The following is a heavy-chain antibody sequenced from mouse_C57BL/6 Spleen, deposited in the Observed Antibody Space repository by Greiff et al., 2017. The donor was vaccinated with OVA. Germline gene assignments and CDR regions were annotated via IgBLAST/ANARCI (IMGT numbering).Heavy chain of an antibody. CDR1: GYAFSSYW. CDR3: ARSYLRDYYAMDY. J-gene: IGHJ4*01. Sequence: QVQLKESGAELVKPGASVKISCKASGYAFSSYWMNWVKQRPGKGLEWIGQIYPGDGDTNYNGKFKGKATLTADKSSSTAYMQLSSLTSEDSAVYFCARSYLRDYYAMDYWGQGTSVTVSS. CDR2: IYPGDGDT. D-gene: IGHD5-1-1*01. V-gene: IGHV1-80*01.